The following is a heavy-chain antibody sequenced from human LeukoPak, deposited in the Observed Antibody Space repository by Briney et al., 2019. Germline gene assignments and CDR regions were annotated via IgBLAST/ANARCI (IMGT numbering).Heavy chain of an antibody. CDR1: GGTFNGHH. J-gene: IGHJ6*03. V-gene: IGHV4-34*01. D-gene: IGHD4-17*01. CDR2: IKHSGST. Sequence: SETLSLTCAAYGGTFNGHHWTWIRQAPGKGLEWIGEIKHSGSTNYNPSLKSRVTISVDTSKNHSSLKLSSVTAADTALYYCARGTTVTTFQAGTYYYYYIDVWGKGTTVAVSS. CDR3: ARGTTVTTFQAGTYYYYYIDV.